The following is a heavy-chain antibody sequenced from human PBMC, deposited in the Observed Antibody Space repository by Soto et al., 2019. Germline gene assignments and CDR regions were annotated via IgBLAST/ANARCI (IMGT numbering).Heavy chain of an antibody. CDR2: IYHSGST. V-gene: IGHV4-59*08. D-gene: IGHD2-15*01. J-gene: IGHJ4*02. CDR1: GGSISSYY. CDR3: ARRYCSSSSCYLDY. Sequence: QVQLQESGPGLVKPSETLSLTCTVSGGSISSYYWSWIRQPPGKGLEWIGYIYHSGSTNYNPSLKSRVTISVDTSKTQFPLKLSSVTAADTAVYYCARRYCSSSSCYLDYWGQGTLVTVSS.